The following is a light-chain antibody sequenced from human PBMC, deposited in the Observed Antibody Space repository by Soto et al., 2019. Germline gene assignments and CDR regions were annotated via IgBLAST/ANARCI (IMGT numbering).Light chain of an antibody. CDR2: GTS. Sequence: EIVLTQSPGTLSLSPGERATLFCRASQSVSNTYLAWYQQKPGQAPRLLIYGTSSRATGIPDRFSGSGSGTDFTLTISRLEPEDFAVFYCQQYGSSITFGQGTRLEIK. V-gene: IGKV3-20*01. CDR3: QQYGSSIT. J-gene: IGKJ5*01. CDR1: QSVSNTY.